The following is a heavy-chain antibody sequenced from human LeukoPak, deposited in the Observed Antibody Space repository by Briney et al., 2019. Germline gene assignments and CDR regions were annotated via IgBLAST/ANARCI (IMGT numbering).Heavy chain of an antibody. J-gene: IGHJ4*02. Sequence: SVKVCCKASGYTFTGYYMHWVRQAPGQGLEWMGWINPNSGGTNYAQKFQGRVTMTRDTSIATAYMELSRLRSDDTAVYYCARDQGEMATIPDYWGQGTLVSVSS. V-gene: IGHV1-2*02. CDR3: ARDQGEMATIPDY. D-gene: IGHD5-24*01. CDR2: INPNSGGT. CDR1: GYTFTGYY.